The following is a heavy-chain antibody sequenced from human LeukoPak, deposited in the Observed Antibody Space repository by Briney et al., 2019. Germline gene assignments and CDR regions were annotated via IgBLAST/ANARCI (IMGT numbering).Heavy chain of an antibody. V-gene: IGHV3-53*01. CDR3: ARGSGYYTY. Sequence: GGSLRLSCAASGFTFDDYGMSWVRQAPGKGLEWVSVIYSGGSTYYADSVKGRFTISRDNSKNTLYLQMNSLRAEDTAVYYCARGSGYYTYWGQGTLVTVSS. J-gene: IGHJ4*02. CDR2: IYSGGST. D-gene: IGHD3-22*01. CDR1: GFTFDDYG.